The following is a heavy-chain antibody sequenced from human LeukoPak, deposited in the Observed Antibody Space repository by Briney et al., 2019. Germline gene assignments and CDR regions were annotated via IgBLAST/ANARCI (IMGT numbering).Heavy chain of an antibody. CDR3: ASQQSHSSGGTAYYGMDV. D-gene: IGHD6-25*01. V-gene: IGHV1-18*01. CDR1: GYTFTSYG. CDR2: ISAYNGNT. J-gene: IGHJ6*02. Sequence: ASVKVSCKASGYTFTSYGISWVRQAPGQGLEWMGWISAYNGNTNYAQKLQGRVTMTTDTSTSTAYMELRSLRSDDTAVYYCASQQSHSSGGTAYYGMDVWGQGTTVTVSS.